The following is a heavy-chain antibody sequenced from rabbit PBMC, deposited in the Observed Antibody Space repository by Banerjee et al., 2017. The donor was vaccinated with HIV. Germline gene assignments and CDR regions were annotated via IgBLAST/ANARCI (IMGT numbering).Heavy chain of an antibody. CDR1: GFSFSDNYW. J-gene: IGHJ4*01. V-gene: IGHV1S40*01. CDR3: ARRDPNNGDYGL. Sequence: QSLEESGGDLVKPGASLTLTCTASGFSFSDNYWICWVRQAPGKGLEWIACIDTGTGDIYYATWAKGRFTISKASSTTVTLQMNSLTAADTATYLCARRDPNNGDYGLWGPGTLVTVS. D-gene: IGHD2-1*01. CDR2: IDTGTGDI.